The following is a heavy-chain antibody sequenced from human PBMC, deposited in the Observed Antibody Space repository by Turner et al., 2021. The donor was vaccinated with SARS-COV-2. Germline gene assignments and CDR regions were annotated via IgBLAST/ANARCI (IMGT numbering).Heavy chain of an antibody. D-gene: IGHD6-13*01. Sequence: QVLLQESGPGLVKPSETLSLTCNVSGASISSFYWNWLRQPAGEGLEWIGRFYAGATSNYNPALKSRVTMSIDTSKNQFSLQLTSVTAADTAVYFCAREASGSSSWYSRLDSWGQGILVTVSS. J-gene: IGHJ5*02. CDR1: GASISSFY. CDR2: FYAGATS. V-gene: IGHV4-4*07. CDR3: AREASGSSSWYSRLDS.